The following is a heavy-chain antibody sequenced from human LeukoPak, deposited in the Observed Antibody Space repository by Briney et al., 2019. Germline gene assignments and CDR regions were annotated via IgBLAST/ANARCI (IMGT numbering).Heavy chain of an antibody. J-gene: IGHJ4*02. CDR2: ISSSSSHI. Sequence: GGSLRLSCAASGFTFSSYSMNWVRQAPGKGLEWVSCISSSSSHIYYADSVKGRFTISRDNAKNSLYLQMNSLRAEDTAVYYCAREDYGFDYWGQGTLVTVSS. V-gene: IGHV3-21*01. D-gene: IGHD4-17*01. CDR3: AREDYGFDY. CDR1: GFTFSSYS.